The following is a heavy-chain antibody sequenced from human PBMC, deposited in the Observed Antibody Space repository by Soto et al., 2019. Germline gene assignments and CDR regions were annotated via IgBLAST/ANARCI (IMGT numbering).Heavy chain of an antibody. D-gene: IGHD1-26*01. CDR3: VRGLITGSQYSGGLYYFDS. J-gene: IGHJ4*02. V-gene: IGHV4-59*12. Sequence: PSETLSLTCTVSGGSISSYYWSWIRQPPGKGLEWIGYIYYSGSTNYNPSLKSRVTISVDTSKNQFSLELSSVTAADTAVYYCVRGLITGSQYSGGLYYFDSWGQGTQVTVSS. CDR1: GGSISSYY. CDR2: IYYSGST.